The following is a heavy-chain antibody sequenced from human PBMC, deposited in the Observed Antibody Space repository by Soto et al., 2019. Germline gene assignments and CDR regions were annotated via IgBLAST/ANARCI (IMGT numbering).Heavy chain of an antibody. CDR3: AKDTLHHYYYYYMDV. CDR1: GFTFDDYA. Sequence: GGSLRLSCAASGFTFDDYAMHWVRQAPGKGLEWVSGISWNSGSIGYADSVKGRFTISRDNAKNSLYLQMNSLRAEDTALYYCAKDTLHHYYYYYMDVWGKGTTVTVSS. CDR2: ISWNSGSI. J-gene: IGHJ6*03. V-gene: IGHV3-9*01.